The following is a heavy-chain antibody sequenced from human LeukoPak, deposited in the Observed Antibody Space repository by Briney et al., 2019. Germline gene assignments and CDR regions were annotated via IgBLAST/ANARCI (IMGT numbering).Heavy chain of an antibody. Sequence: GGSLRLSCAASGFTFSSYGMHWVRQAPGKGLEWVAVISYDGSNKYYADSVKGRFTISRDNSKNTLYLQMNGLRAEDTAVYYCAKDHIAVAGKGSWFDPWGQGTLVTVSS. J-gene: IGHJ5*02. CDR2: ISYDGSNK. D-gene: IGHD6-19*01. CDR3: AKDHIAVAGKGSWFDP. CDR1: GFTFSSYG. V-gene: IGHV3-30*18.